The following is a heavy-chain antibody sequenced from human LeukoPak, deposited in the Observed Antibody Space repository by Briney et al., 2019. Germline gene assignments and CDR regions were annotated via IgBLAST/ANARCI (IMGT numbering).Heavy chain of an antibody. CDR2: IHSRGNT. D-gene: IGHD4-17*01. Sequence: SQTLSLTCTVSGGSISSGSYYWSWIRQRPGKGLEWIGYIHSRGNTYYSPSLKSRVTISVARSEKKFSLKLSPVTAADTALYYCARAPDYGDYDRHFDYWGQGTLVTVSS. CDR3: ARAPDYGDYDRHFDY. CDR1: GGSISSGSYY. V-gene: IGHV4-31*03. J-gene: IGHJ4*02.